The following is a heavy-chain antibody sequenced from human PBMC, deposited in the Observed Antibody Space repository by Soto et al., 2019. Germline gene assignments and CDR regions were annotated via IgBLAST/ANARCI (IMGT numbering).Heavy chain of an antibody. CDR1: GFSFDDYA. CDR2: ISWNSGTI. J-gene: IGHJ6*02. Sequence: EVQVVESGGGLVQPGRSLRLSCAASGFSFDDYAMHWVRQAPGKGLEWVSGISWNSGTIGYADSVKGRFTISRDNAKNSLYLHMNSLRAEDTVLYYCAKSTGGTANGMGVWGQGTTVTVSS. CDR3: AKSTGGTANGMGV. V-gene: IGHV3-9*01. D-gene: IGHD2-8*02.